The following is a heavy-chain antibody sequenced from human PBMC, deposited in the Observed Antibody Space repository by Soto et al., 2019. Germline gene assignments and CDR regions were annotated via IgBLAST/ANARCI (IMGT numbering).Heavy chain of an antibody. CDR2: ISSSSSYI. D-gene: IGHD5-18*01. CDR1: GFTFSSYS. CDR3: SRGFRYSYGQTYYYYGMDV. J-gene: IGHJ6*02. V-gene: IGHV3-21*01. Sequence: GGSLRLSCAASGFTFSSYSMNWVRQAPGKGLEWVSSISSSSSYIYYADSVKGRFTISRDNAKNSLYLQMNSLRAEDTAVYYCSRGFRYSYGQTYYYYGMDVWGQGTTVTVSS.